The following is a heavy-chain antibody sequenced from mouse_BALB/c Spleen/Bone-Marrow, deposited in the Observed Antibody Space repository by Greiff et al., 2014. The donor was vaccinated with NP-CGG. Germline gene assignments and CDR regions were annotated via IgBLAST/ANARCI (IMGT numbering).Heavy chain of an antibody. D-gene: IGHD2-3*01. J-gene: IGHJ2*01. CDR1: GFTFSSFG. CDR3: AIEGYYDY. Sequence: VQLKESGGGLVQPGGSRNLSCAASGFTFSSFGMHWVRQAPEKGLEWVAYISSGSSTIYYADTVKGRFTISRDNPKNTLFLQMTSLRSEDTAMYYCAIEGYYDYWGQGTTLTVSS. CDR2: ISSGSSTI. V-gene: IGHV5-17*02.